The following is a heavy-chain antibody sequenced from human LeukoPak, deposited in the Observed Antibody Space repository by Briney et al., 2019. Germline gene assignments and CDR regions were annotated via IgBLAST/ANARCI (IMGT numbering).Heavy chain of an antibody. J-gene: IGHJ6*02. Sequence: GASVKVSCKASGYTFTGYYMHWVRQAPGQGLEWMGRINPNSGATDYAQRFQGRVTMIWDTSISTAYMELSRLKFDDTAVYYCARGGIDVWGQGTTVTASS. CDR2: INPNSGAT. CDR1: GYTFTGYY. V-gene: IGHV1-2*06. CDR3: ARGGIDV.